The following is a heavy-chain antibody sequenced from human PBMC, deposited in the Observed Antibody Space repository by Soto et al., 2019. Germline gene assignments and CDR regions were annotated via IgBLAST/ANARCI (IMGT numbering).Heavy chain of an antibody. CDR2: INHSGST. CDR1: GGSFSGYY. V-gene: IGHV4-34*01. CDR3: ARGRLVVVAARYYYYYYMDV. Sequence: PSETLSLTCAVYGGSFSGYYWSWIRQPPGKGLEWIGEINHSGSTNYNPSLKSRVTISVDTSKNQFSLKLSSVTAADTAVYYCARGRLVVVAARYYYYYYMDVWGKGTTVTVPS. J-gene: IGHJ6*03. D-gene: IGHD2-15*01.